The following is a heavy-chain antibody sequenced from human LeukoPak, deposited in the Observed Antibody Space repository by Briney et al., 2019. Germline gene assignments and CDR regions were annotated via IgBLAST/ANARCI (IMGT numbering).Heavy chain of an antibody. V-gene: IGHV3-64*01. D-gene: IGHD1-26*01. CDR1: GFTLSSYA. CDR2: ISKNGGNT. Sequence: GGSLRLSCAASGFTLSSYAMLWVRQAPGKGLEYVSAISKNGGNTYHANSVKGRFSISRDNSKNTLYLQMGSLRTEDMGVYYCARVGEGRYYQYYYMDVWGKGTTVTVSS. J-gene: IGHJ6*03. CDR3: ARVGEGRYYQYYYMDV.